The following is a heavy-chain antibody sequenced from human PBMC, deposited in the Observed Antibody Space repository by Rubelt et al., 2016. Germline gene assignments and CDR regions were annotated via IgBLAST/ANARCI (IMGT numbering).Heavy chain of an antibody. D-gene: IGHD1-26*01. CDR1: GGSISSYY. CDR2: IYNSGRT. CDR3: ACGSFEGLDH. V-gene: IGHV4-4*07. J-gene: IGHJ4*02. Sequence: QVQLQESGPGLVKPSETLSLTCTVSGGSISSYYWSWIRQPAGKGLEWIGRIYNSGRTNCNPSLKSRVTISGDTCQNHFALKLRSVTAADTAVYYCACGSFEGLDHWGQGALVTVSS.